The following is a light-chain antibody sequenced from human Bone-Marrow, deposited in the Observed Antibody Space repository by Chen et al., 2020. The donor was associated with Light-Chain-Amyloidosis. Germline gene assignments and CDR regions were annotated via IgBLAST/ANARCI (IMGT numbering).Light chain of an antibody. V-gene: IGKV3-20*01. CDR1: QSISSSH. CDR2: GAS. J-gene: IGKJ1*01. Sequence: EIVLTQSPGTLSLSPGERATLSCRASQSISSSHLSWYQQKPGQAPRLVIYGASTRATGTPDRFSGSGSGTDFTLTISRLEPEDSAAYFCLQYGTSPPRTFGQGTTVEIK. CDR3: LQYGTSPPRT.